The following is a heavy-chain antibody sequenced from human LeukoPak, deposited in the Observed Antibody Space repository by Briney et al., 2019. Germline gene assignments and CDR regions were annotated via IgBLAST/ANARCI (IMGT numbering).Heavy chain of an antibody. V-gene: IGHV4-39*01. CDR1: GGSISSSSYY. D-gene: IGHD3-9*01. Sequence: PSETLSLTCTVSGGSISSSSYYWGWIRQPPGKGLEWIGSIYYSGSTYYNPSLKSRVTISVDTSKNQFSLKLSSVTAADTAVYYCARHPETFGSYYDIWTGGFDYWGQGTLVTVSS. CDR2: IYYSGST. J-gene: IGHJ4*02. CDR3: ARHPETFGSYYDIWTGGFDY.